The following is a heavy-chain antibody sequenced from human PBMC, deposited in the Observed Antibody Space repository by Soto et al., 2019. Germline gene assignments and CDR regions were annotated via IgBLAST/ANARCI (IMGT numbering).Heavy chain of an antibody. V-gene: IGHV4-34*01. Sequence: QVQLQQWGAGLLKPSETLSLTCAVYGGSFSGYYWRWIRQPPRKGLEWIGEINHSGRTNYNPSLKSRVTISVDTSKNQFSLKLTSVTAADTAVYYCARVGYSSSWYRRGAFDIWGQGTMVTVSS. J-gene: IGHJ3*02. D-gene: IGHD6-13*01. CDR3: ARVGYSSSWYRRGAFDI. CDR2: INHSGRT. CDR1: GGSFSGYY.